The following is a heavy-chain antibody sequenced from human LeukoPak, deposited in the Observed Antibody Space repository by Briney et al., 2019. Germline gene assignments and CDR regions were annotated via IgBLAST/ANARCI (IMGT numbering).Heavy chain of an antibody. V-gene: IGHV3-21*01. D-gene: IGHD3-22*01. CDR2: ISSSSSYI. CDR1: GFTFSTYS. CDR3: ARVAYYYESNGYGTFDF. Sequence: PGGSLRLSCAVSGFTFSTYSMNWVRQAPGKGLEWVSSISSSSSYIFYADSVKGRFTISRDNAKNSLYLQMNSLRAEDSAVYYCARVAYYYESNGYGTFDFWGQGTLVTVSS. J-gene: IGHJ4*02.